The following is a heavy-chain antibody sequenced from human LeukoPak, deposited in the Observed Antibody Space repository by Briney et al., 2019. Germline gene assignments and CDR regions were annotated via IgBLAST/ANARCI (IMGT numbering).Heavy chain of an antibody. D-gene: IGHD3-10*01. Sequence: SSETLSLTCTVSGGSISSHDWSWIRQPPGTGMEWLGYIYYSGSTNYKPSLNSRGTISVDTSKNQFSLMLSSVTAADTAVYYCARDLNGDYYFDYWGQGTLVTVSS. CDR2: IYYSGST. V-gene: IGHV4-59*11. CDR3: ARDLNGDYYFDY. CDR1: GGSISSHD. J-gene: IGHJ4*02.